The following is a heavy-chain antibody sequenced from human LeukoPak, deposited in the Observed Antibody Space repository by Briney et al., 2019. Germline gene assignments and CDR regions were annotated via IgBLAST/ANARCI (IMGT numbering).Heavy chain of an antibody. V-gene: IGHV4-39*01. J-gene: IGHJ5*02. Sequence: SETLSLTCTVSGGSTSSSSYYWGWIRQPPGKGLEWIGNIYYSGSTYYSPSLKSRVTISVDTSKNQFSLKLSSVTAADTAVYYCARPVPSRLGWFDPWGQGTLVTVSS. CDR3: ARPVPSRLGWFDP. D-gene: IGHD1-1*01. CDR1: GGSTSSSSYY. CDR2: IYYSGST.